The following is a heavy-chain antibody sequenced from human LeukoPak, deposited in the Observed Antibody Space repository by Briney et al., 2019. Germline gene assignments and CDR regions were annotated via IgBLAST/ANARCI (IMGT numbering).Heavy chain of an antibody. CDR3: ARGSHDYGDRHLDY. V-gene: IGHV1-8*01. CDR2: MNPNSGNT. Sequence: GASVKVSCKASGYTFTSYDINWVQQATGQGLEWMGWMNPNSGNTGYAQKFQGRVTMTRNTSISTAYMELSSLRSEDTAVYYCARGSHDYGDRHLDYWGQGTLVTVSS. D-gene: IGHD4-17*01. J-gene: IGHJ4*02. CDR1: GYTFTSYD.